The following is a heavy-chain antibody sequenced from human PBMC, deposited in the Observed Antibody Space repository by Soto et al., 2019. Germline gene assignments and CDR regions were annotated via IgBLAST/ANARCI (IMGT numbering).Heavy chain of an antibody. Sequence: QLQLQESGPGLVKPSETLSLTCTVSGGSISSSSYYWGWIRQPPGKGLEWIGSIYYSGSTYYNPSLKSRVTISVDTSKNQFSLKLSSVTAADTAVYYCARAQQLGDDAFDIWGQGTMVTVSS. J-gene: IGHJ3*02. CDR2: IYYSGST. CDR1: GGSISSSSYY. D-gene: IGHD6-13*01. CDR3: ARAQQLGDDAFDI. V-gene: IGHV4-39*01.